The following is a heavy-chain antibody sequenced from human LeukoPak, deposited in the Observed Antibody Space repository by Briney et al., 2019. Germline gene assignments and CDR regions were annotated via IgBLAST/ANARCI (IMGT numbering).Heavy chain of an antibody. CDR1: GFTFSDYY. J-gene: IGHJ5*02. D-gene: IGHD5-18*01. V-gene: IGHV3-11*04. CDR2: ISSSGSTI. CDR3: ARDAQLWSNWFDP. Sequence: PGGSLRLXCAASGFTFSDYYMSWIRQAPGKGLEWVSYISSSGSTIYYADSVKGRFTISRDNAKNSLYLQVNSLRAEDTAVYYCARDAQLWSNWFDPWGQGTLVTVSS.